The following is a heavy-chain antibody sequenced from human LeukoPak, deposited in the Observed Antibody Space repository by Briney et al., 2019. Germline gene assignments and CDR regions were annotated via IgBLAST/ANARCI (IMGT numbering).Heavy chain of an antibody. CDR3: ARKSGLRYFDWLLPAVGSHFDY. CDR2: IYHSGST. J-gene: IGHJ4*02. Sequence: PSQTLSLTCAVSGGSISSGGYSWSWIRQPPGKGLEWIGYIYHSGSTYYNPSLKSRVTISVDRSKNQFSLKLSSVTAADTAVYYCARKSGLRYFDWLLPAVGSHFDYWGQGTLATVSS. CDR1: GGSISSGGYS. D-gene: IGHD3-9*01. V-gene: IGHV4-30-2*01.